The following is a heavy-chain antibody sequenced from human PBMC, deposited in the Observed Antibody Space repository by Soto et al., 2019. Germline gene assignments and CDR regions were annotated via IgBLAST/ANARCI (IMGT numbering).Heavy chain of an antibody. D-gene: IGHD3-9*01. CDR3: ARDRRYFVTMDV. CDR1: GFTFSTYA. V-gene: IGHV3-30-3*01. CDR2: ISYDGSNK. Sequence: GGSLRLSCAASGFTFSTYAMHWVRQAPGKGLEWVAVISYDGSNKYYADSVKGRFTISRDNSKNTLYLQMNSLRVEDTAVYYCARDRRYFVTMDVWGQGTTVTVSS. J-gene: IGHJ6*02.